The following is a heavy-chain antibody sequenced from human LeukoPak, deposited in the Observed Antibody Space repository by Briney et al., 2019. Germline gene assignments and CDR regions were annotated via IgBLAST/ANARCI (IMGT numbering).Heavy chain of an antibody. J-gene: IGHJ4*02. CDR2: IYYSGST. Sequence: PGGSLRLSCAASGFTFSSYWMSWIRQPPGKGLEWIGYIYYSGSTNYNPSLKSRVTISVDTSKNQFSLKLTSVTAADTAVYYCARGGEGYPLPHYFDYWGQGTLVTVSS. CDR3: ARGGEGYPLPHYFDY. CDR1: GFTFSSYW. D-gene: IGHD5-18*01. V-gene: IGHV4-59*01.